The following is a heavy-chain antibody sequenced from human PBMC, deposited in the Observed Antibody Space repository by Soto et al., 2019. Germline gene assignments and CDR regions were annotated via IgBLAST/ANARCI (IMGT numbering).Heavy chain of an antibody. CDR1: GDSISSIVW. CDR2: VFHTGNT. D-gene: IGHD7-27*01. V-gene: IGHV4-4*02. CDR3: ARKAWVRFDY. J-gene: IGHJ4*02. Sequence: TLSLTCVLSGDSISSIVWWTWFRQPPGKGLEWIGEVFHTGNTNYNPSLKSRVTMSVDKSTNEFSLKVTSVTAADTAIYYCARKAWVRFDYWGQGALVTVSS.